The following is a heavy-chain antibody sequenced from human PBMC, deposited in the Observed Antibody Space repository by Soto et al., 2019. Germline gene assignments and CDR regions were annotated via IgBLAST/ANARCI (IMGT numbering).Heavy chain of an antibody. CDR2: IYYSGST. Sequence: SETLSLTCTVSGGSISSYYWSWIRQPPGKGLEWIGYIYYSGSTNYNPSLKSRATISVDTSKNQFSLKLSSVTAADTAVYYCARGEITYYYGSGSYYFDYWGQGTLVTVSS. J-gene: IGHJ4*02. D-gene: IGHD3-10*01. CDR1: GGSISSYY. CDR3: ARGEITYYYGSGSYYFDY. V-gene: IGHV4-59*08.